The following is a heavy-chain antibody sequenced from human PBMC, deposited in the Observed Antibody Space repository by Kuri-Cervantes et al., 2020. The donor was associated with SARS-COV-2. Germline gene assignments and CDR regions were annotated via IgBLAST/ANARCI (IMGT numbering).Heavy chain of an antibody. Sequence: GESLKISCKASGYTFTNYGINWVRQAPGQGLEWMGWISAYNGVTFFAHNFQGRVTMTVDASTSTAYMELRSLRSGDTAVYYCARDPCGIDCWRRLDYWGQGTLVTVSS. CDR1: GYTFTNYG. CDR2: ISAYNGVT. D-gene: IGHD2-21*01. J-gene: IGHJ4*02. CDR3: ARDPCGIDCWRRLDY. V-gene: IGHV1-18*04.